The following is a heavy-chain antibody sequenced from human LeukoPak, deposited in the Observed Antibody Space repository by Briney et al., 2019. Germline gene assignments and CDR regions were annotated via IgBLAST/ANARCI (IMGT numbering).Heavy chain of an antibody. CDR1: GGSISSTNYY. J-gene: IGHJ4*02. V-gene: IGHV4-39*01. D-gene: IGHD3-3*01. CDR2: IYYSGST. CDR3: ARLDYDFWSGNHDY. Sequence: PSETLSLTCTVSGGSISSTNYYWGWIRQPPGKGLEWIGSIYYSGSTFYNPSLQSRVTISVDTSKNQFSLRLSSVSAADTAVYYCARLDYDFWSGNHDYWGQRTLVTVSS.